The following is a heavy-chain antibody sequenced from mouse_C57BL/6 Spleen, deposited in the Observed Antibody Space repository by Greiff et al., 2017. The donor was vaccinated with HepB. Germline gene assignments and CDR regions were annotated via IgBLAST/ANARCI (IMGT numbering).Heavy chain of an antibody. Sequence: EVKLVESGGGLVQPGGSLSLSCAASGFTFTDYYMSWVRQPPGKALEWLGFIRNKANGYTTEYSASVKGRFTISRDNSDSILYLQMNDLRAEDSATYYCARYGDYGSSYVGYFDVWGTGTTVTVSS. J-gene: IGHJ1*03. CDR3: ARYGDYGSSYVGYFDV. CDR1: GFTFTDYY. V-gene: IGHV7-3*01. D-gene: IGHD1-1*01. CDR2: IRNKANGYTT.